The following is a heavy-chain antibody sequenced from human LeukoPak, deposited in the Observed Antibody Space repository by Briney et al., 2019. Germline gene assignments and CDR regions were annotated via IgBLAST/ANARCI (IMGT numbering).Heavy chain of an antibody. CDR1: GFTFRSYG. D-gene: IGHD6-19*01. J-gene: IGHJ4*02. CDR3: AKDLLAGACLFEY. V-gene: IGHV3-30*18. Sequence: GGSLRLSCAASGFTFRSYGMHWVRQAPGKGLEWVAVISYNGSNKYYADSVKGRFTISRDNSKNTLYLQMNSLRAEDTAVYYCAKDLLAGACLFEYWGQGTLVTVCS. CDR2: ISYNGSNK.